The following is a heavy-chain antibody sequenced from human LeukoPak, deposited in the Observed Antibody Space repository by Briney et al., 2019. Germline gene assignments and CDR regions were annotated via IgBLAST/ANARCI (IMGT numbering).Heavy chain of an antibody. J-gene: IGHJ4*02. CDR3: ARAQQWWLLDY. Sequence: ASVKVSCKASGYTFTSYAVNWVRQAPGQGLEWMGWINTNTGNPTYAQAFTGQFVFSLDTSVNTAYLQISSLGAEDTAVYYCARAQQWWLLDYWGQGTLVTVS. V-gene: IGHV7-4-1*02. D-gene: IGHD5-12*01. CDR2: INTNTGNP. CDR1: GYTFTSYA.